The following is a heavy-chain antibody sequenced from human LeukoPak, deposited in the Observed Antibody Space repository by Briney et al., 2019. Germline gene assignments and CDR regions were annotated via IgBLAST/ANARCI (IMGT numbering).Heavy chain of an antibody. D-gene: IGHD6-13*01. V-gene: IGHV3-30-3*01. CDR3: ARVRNAARPYSSSFDY. CDR1: GFTFSSYA. Sequence: GGSLRLSCAASGFTFSSYAMHWVRQAPGKGLEWVAVISYDGSNKYYADSVKGRFTISRDNSKNTLYLQVNSLRAEDTAVYYCARVRNAARPYSSSFDYWGQGTLVTVSS. CDR2: ISYDGSNK. J-gene: IGHJ4*02.